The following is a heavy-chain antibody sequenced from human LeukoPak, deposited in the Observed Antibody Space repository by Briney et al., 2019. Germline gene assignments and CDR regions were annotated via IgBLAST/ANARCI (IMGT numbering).Heavy chain of an antibody. Sequence: PGGSLRLSCAASGFTFSSYSMNWVRQAPGKGLEWVSYISSSSSTIYYADSVKGRFTISRDNAKNSLYPQMNSLRAEDTAVYYCARDEWGDAFDIWGQGTMVTVFS. CDR2: ISSSSSTI. V-gene: IGHV3-48*01. J-gene: IGHJ3*02. CDR3: ARDEWGDAFDI. CDR1: GFTFSSYS. D-gene: IGHD1-26*01.